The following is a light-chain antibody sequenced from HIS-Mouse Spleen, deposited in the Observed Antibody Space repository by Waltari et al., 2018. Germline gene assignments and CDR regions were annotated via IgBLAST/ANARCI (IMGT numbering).Light chain of an antibody. J-gene: IGLJ3*02. Sequence: QSALTQPRSVSGSPGQSVTISCTGTSSDVGGYNYVSWYQQHPGKAPKLMIEDVSKRPSGVPDRFSGSKSGNTASLTISGLQAEDEADYYCCSYAGSYTWVFGGGTKLTVL. CDR2: DVS. V-gene: IGLV2-11*01. CDR1: SSDVGGYNY. CDR3: CSYAGSYTWV.